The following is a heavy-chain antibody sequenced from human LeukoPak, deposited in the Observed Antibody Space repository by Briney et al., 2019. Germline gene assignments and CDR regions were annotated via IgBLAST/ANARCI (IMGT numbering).Heavy chain of an antibody. Sequence: GASVKVSCKASGYTFTDYYMHWVRQAPGQGLEWMGWMNPNSGRTNYAQKFQGRVTMTRDTSITTGYMELSVLRAEDTAVYYCAKDPSRWVRLRYFDSWGQGILVTVSS. CDR1: GYTFTDYY. J-gene: IGHJ4*02. D-gene: IGHD5-24*01. CDR3: AKDPSRWVRLRYFDS. V-gene: IGHV1-2*02. CDR2: MNPNSGRT.